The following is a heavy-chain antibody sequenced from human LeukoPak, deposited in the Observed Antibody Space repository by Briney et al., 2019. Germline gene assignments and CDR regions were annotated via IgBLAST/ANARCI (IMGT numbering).Heavy chain of an antibody. CDR1: GGSISSSRYY. Sequence: SETLSLTCTVSGGSISSSRYYLGWIRQPPGKGLAWVGSIYYSGSTYYNPSLKSRVTISVDTSQNQFSLKLSSVPAADTAVYYCARGIGPLLIFDYWGQGTLVTVSS. CDR2: IYYSGST. J-gene: IGHJ4*02. V-gene: IGHV4-39*07. D-gene: IGHD2-21*02. CDR3: ARGIGPLLIFDY.